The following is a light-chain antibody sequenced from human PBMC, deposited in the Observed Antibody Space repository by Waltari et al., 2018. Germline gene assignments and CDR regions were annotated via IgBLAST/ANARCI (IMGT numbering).Light chain of an antibody. CDR1: SSNLGNNV. V-gene: IGLV1-44*01. CDR2: RND. CDR3: ASWDDSLNGHWV. Sequence: QSVLTQPPSASGTPGQRVTISCSGTSSNLGNNVVNWYQQVPGTAPKLLIYRNDRRTSGVPDRFSASKAGTSASLAISGLQSEDEAEYYCASWDDSLNGHWVFGGGTKVTVL. J-gene: IGLJ3*02.